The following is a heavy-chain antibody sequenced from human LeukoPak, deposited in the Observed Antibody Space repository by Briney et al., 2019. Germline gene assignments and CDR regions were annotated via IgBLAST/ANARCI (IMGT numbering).Heavy chain of an antibody. V-gene: IGHV1-2*02. CDR3: ARERPDTVMMMGRFDP. Sequence: GASVKVSCKASGYTFTSYDINWVRRAPGQGLEWMGWINPKSGVTNYAQKFQGRVTLARDTSISTAYMDLSRLTSNDTAVYYCARERPDTVMMMGRFDPWGQGTQVTVSS. D-gene: IGHD5-18*01. J-gene: IGHJ5*02. CDR2: INPKSGVT. CDR1: GYTFTSYD.